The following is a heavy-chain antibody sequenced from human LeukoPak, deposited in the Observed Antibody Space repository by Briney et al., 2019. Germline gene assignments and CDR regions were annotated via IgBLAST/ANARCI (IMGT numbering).Heavy chain of an antibody. V-gene: IGHV4-31*03. CDR3: ARELLCDDYYDTGFDY. CDR2: IYYSGST. Sequence: SQTLSLTCTVSGGSISSGGYYWSWIRQHPGKGLEWIGYIYYSGSTYYNPSLKSRVTISVDTSKNQFSLKLSSVTAADTAVYYCARELLCDDYYDTGFDYWGQGTLVTVSS. J-gene: IGHJ4*02. CDR1: GGSISSGGYY. D-gene: IGHD3-22*01.